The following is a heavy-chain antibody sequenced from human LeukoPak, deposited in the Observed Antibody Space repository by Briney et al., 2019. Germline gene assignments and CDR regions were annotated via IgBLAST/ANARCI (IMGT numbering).Heavy chain of an antibody. Sequence: PGGSLRLSCAASGFTVSTNYMNWVRQAPGKGLEWVSVIYSGGTTYYADSVRGRFSISRDTSKNTQYLQMNSLRAEDTAVYYCARGSVRAFDIWGQGTMVTVSS. CDR1: GFTVSTNY. D-gene: IGHD1-26*01. CDR3: ARGSVRAFDI. CDR2: IYSGGTT. V-gene: IGHV3-53*01. J-gene: IGHJ3*02.